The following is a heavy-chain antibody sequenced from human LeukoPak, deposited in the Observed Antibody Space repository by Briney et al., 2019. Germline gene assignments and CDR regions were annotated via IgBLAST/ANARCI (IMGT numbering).Heavy chain of an antibody. CDR1: GYTFTSYY. J-gene: IGHJ4*02. Sequence: ASVTVPCKASGYTFTSYYMHWVRQAPGQGLEWMGIINPSGGSTSYAQKFQGRVTMTRDTSTSTVYMELSSLRSEDTAVYYCAKGSHSGYDTFDYWGQGTLVTVSS. V-gene: IGHV1-46*01. CDR2: INPSGGST. D-gene: IGHD5-12*01. CDR3: AKGSHSGYDTFDY.